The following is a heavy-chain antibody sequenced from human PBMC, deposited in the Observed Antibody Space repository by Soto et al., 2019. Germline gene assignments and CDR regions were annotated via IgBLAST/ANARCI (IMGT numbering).Heavy chain of an antibody. CDR2: MNPINGAA. Sequence: QVQLVQSGAEVKQSGASLKVSCKASGYDFTAYDINWVRQASGQGLEWMGWMNPINGAAGSARRFQGTVSMTRNTATGTAYLELTSLRSDDTAVYYCGRGPSPRAPAGGTPYYYAMDVWGQGTTVTVSS. D-gene: IGHD6-13*01. CDR3: GRGPSPRAPAGGTPYYYAMDV. J-gene: IGHJ6*02. CDR1: GYDFTAYD. V-gene: IGHV1-8*02.